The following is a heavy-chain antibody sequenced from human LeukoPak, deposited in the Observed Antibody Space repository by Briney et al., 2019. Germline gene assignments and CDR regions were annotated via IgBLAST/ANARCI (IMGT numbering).Heavy chain of an antibody. J-gene: IGHJ4*02. CDR2: IYYSGST. V-gene: IGHV4-59*01. CDR3: ARDHRYSSGWYRFDY. D-gene: IGHD6-19*01. Sequence: SETLSLTCTVSGGSNSSYYWSWIRQPPGKGLEWIGYIYYSGSTNYNPSLKSRVTISVDTSKNQFSLKLSSVTAADTAVYYCARDHRYSSGWYRFDYWGQGTLVTVSS. CDR1: GGSNSSYY.